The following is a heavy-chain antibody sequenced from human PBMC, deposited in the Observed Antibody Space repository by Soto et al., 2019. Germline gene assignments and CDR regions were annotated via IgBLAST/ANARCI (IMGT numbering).Heavy chain of an antibody. J-gene: IGHJ4*02. CDR3: ARLDYYELWLGANHPGFDY. D-gene: IGHD3-10*01. CDR2: IYYSGST. CDR1: GGSISSSSYY. Sequence: QLQLQESGPGLVKPSETLSLTCTVSGGSISSSSYYWGWIRQPPGKGLEWIGSIYYSGSTYYNPSLKSRVTISVDTSKNQSSLKLSSVTAADTAVYYCARLDYYELWLGANHPGFDYWGQGTLVTVSS. V-gene: IGHV4-39*01.